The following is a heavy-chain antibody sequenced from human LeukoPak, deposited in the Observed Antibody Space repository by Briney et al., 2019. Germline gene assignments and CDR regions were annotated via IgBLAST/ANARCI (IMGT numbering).Heavy chain of an antibody. Sequence: GASVKVSCKASGGTFSSYAISWVRQAPGQGLEWMGGFIPIFGTANYAQKFQGRVTITTDESTSTAYMELSSLRSEDTAVYYCARVRRNYYDSSGHVGVFDYWGQGTLVTVSS. CDR3: ARVRRNYYDSSGHVGVFDY. V-gene: IGHV1-69*05. D-gene: IGHD3-22*01. CDR1: GGTFSSYA. J-gene: IGHJ4*02. CDR2: FIPIFGTA.